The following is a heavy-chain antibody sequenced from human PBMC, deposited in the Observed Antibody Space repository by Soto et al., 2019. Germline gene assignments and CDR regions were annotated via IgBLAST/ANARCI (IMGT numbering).Heavy chain of an antibody. D-gene: IGHD3-3*01. CDR2: INHSGST. Sequence: NPSETLSLTCAVYGGSFSGYYWSWIRQPPGNGLEWIGEINHSGSTNYNPSLKSRVTISVDTSKNQFSLKLSSVTAADTAVYYCAMARFLEWSPAFDIWGQGTMDTVSS. V-gene: IGHV4-34*01. J-gene: IGHJ3*02. CDR1: GGSFSGYY. CDR3: AMARFLEWSPAFDI.